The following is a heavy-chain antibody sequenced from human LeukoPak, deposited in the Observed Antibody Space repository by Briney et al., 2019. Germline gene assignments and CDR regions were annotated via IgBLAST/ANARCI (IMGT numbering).Heavy chain of an antibody. CDR2: INPSGGST. CDR3: AREGSGYPY. Sequence: GASVKVSCKASGYTFTSYYMDWVRQAPGQRLEWMGRINPSGGSTNSAQEFQGRVTMTRDTSISTAYMEVSRLTSDDTAVFYCAREGSGYPYWGQGTLVTVSS. D-gene: IGHD5-12*01. V-gene: IGHV1-46*01. CDR1: GYTFTSYY. J-gene: IGHJ4*02.